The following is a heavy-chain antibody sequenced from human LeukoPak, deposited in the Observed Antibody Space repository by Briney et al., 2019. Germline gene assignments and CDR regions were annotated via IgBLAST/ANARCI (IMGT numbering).Heavy chain of an antibody. CDR3: ARDRGVVTGYYYFES. J-gene: IGHJ4*02. V-gene: IGHV3-21*01. CDR1: GFTFSSYN. Sequence: GGSLRLSCAASGFTFSSYNMNWVRQAPGKGLEWVSSITTSSNYVEYADSVKGRFTISRDNAKNSLYLQMNSLRVEDTAVYFCARDRGVVTGYYYFESWGQGTLVTVSS. D-gene: IGHD3-9*01. CDR2: ITTSSNYV.